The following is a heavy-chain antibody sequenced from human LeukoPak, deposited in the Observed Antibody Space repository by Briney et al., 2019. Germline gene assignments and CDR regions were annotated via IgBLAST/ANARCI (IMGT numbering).Heavy chain of an antibody. Sequence: PSETLSLTCTVSGGSVSSGSYYWSWIRQPPGKGLEWIGYIYYSGSTNYNPSLKSRVTISVDTSKNQFSLKLSSVTAADTAVYYCARPLTHGGSYYDWGQGTLVTVSS. D-gene: IGHD1-26*01. CDR3: ARPLTHGGSYYD. CDR1: GGSVSSGSYY. J-gene: IGHJ4*02. CDR2: IYYSGST. V-gene: IGHV4-61*01.